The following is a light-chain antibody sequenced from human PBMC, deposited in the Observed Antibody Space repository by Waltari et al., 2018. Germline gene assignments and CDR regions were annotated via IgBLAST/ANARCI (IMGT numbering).Light chain of an antibody. V-gene: IGKV3-11*01. CDR1: QSVSSY. J-gene: IGKJ3*01. CDR3: QQRSNWPGFT. Sequence: EIFLTQSQATLSLSPGEKATLPSRASQSVSSYFAWYQQKPGQAPRLLIYDASNRATGIPARFSGSGSGTDFTLTISSLEPEDFAVYYCQQRSNWPGFTFGPGTKVDIK. CDR2: DAS.